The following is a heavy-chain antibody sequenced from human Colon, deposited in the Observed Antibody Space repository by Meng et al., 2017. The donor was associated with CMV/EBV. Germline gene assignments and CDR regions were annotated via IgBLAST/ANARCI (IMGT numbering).Heavy chain of an antibody. CDR2: ISSGGQTI. J-gene: IGHJ6*02. V-gene: IGHV3-48*03. Sequence: GESLKISCSASGFTFRSYEMNWVRQAPGKGLEWVAYISSGGQTIHYADSVKGRFTISRDNTNNLLYLQMSSLRADDTAVYYCAGDPPFITISGVVTYGLDVWGPGTTVTVSS. D-gene: IGHD3-3*01. CDR1: GFTFRSYE. CDR3: AGDPPFITISGVVTYGLDV.